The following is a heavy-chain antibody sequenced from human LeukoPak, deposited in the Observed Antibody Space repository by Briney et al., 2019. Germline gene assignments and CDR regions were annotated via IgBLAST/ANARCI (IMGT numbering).Heavy chain of an antibody. Sequence: ASETLSLTCAVYGGSFSGYYWSWIRQPPGKGLEWIGEINHSGSTNYNPSLKSRVTISVDTSKNQFSLKLSSVTAADTAVYYCARGYDYVWGSYRPQKGFDYWGQGTLVTVSS. V-gene: IGHV4-34*01. CDR1: GGSFSGYY. CDR3: ARGYDYVWGSYRPQKGFDY. D-gene: IGHD3-16*02. J-gene: IGHJ4*02. CDR2: INHSGST.